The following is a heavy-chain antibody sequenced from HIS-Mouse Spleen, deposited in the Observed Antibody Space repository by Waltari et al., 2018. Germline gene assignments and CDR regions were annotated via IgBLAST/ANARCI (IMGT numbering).Heavy chain of an antibody. CDR1: GGSISSSSYY. J-gene: IGHJ5*02. CDR3: ARKRTASGWFDP. D-gene: IGHD2-21*02. V-gene: IGHV4-39*01. Sequence: QLQLQESGPGLVKPSETLSLTCTVSGGSISSSSYYWGWIRQPPGKGLEWIGSIYYSGSTYYNPSLKRRVTISVETSKNQFSLKLSSVTAADTAVYYCARKRTASGWFDPWGQGTLVTVSS. CDR2: IYYSGST.